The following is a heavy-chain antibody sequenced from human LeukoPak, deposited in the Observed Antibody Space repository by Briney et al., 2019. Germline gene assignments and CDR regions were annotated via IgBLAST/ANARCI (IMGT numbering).Heavy chain of an antibody. J-gene: IGHJ4*02. D-gene: IGHD5-18*01. Sequence: GGSLRLSCAASGFTFSSYAMSWVRQAPGKGLEWVSAISGSGGSTYYADSVKGRFTISRDNSKNTLYLQMNSLRAEDTAVYYCARGLQLRRNTQGIYYFDYWGQGTLVTVSS. CDR3: ARGLQLRRNTQGIYYFDY. V-gene: IGHV3-23*01. CDR1: GFTFSSYA. CDR2: ISGSGGST.